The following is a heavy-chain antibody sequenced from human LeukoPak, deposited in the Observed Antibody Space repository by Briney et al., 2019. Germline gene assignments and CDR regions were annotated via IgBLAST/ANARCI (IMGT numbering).Heavy chain of an antibody. D-gene: IGHD6-19*01. Sequence: PGGSLRLSCAASGFTVSSNYMSWVRQAPGKGLEWVAVISYDGSNKYYADSVKGRFTISRDNSKNTLYLQMNSLRAEDTAVYYCAKSIAVAGFGAFDIWGQGTMVTVSS. V-gene: IGHV3-30*18. CDR2: ISYDGSNK. CDR1: GFTVSSNY. J-gene: IGHJ3*02. CDR3: AKSIAVAGFGAFDI.